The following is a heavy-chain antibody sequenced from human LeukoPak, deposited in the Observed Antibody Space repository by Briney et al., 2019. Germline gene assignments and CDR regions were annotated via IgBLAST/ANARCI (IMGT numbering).Heavy chain of an antibody. Sequence: SETLSLTCTVSGGSISSSTYYWGWIRQPPGKGLEWIGNIYYSGNTYYNPSLQSRVTVSVDTSKNQFSLKLSSVTAADTAVYYCVRGRYSSGWYRDKNWFDPWGQGTPVTVSS. D-gene: IGHD6-19*01. V-gene: IGHV4-39*07. J-gene: IGHJ5*02. CDR2: IYYSGNT. CDR3: VRGRYSSGWYRDKNWFDP. CDR1: GGSISSSTYY.